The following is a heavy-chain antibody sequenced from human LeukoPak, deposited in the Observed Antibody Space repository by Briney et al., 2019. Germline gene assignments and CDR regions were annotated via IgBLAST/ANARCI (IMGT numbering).Heavy chain of an antibody. V-gene: IGHV4-61*02. CDR1: GGSISSGSYY. Sequence: SETLSLTCTVSGGSISSGSYYWSWIRQPAGKGLEWIGRIYTSGSTNYNPSLKSRVTISVDTSKNQFSLKLSSVTAADTAVYYCASESWELLNYFDYWGQGTLVTVSS. D-gene: IGHD1-26*01. CDR3: ASESWELLNYFDY. J-gene: IGHJ4*02. CDR2: IYTSGST.